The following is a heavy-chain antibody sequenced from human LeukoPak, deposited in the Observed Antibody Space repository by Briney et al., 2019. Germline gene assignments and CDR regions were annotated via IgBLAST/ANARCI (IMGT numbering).Heavy chain of an antibody. CDR1: GFTFSSYG. CDR2: ISYDGSNK. V-gene: IGHV3-30*03. Sequence: GGSLRLSCAASGFTFSSYGMHWVRQAPGKGLEWVAVISYDGSNKYYADSVKGRFTISRDNSKNTLYLQMNSLRAEDTAVYYCARRFGERGYYYYYYMDVWGKGTTVTVSS. J-gene: IGHJ6*03. D-gene: IGHD3-10*01. CDR3: ARRFGERGYYYYYYMDV.